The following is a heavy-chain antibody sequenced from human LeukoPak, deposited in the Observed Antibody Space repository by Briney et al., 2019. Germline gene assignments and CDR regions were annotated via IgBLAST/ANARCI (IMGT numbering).Heavy chain of an antibody. J-gene: IGHJ1*01. CDR1: GFTFRSYW. D-gene: IGHD4-23*01. CDR2: INTDGSST. V-gene: IGHV3-74*01. Sequence: AGGSLRLSCAASGFTFRSYWMHWVRQAPGKGLVWVSGINTDGSSTNYADSVKGRFTISRDNAKNTLYLQMNSLRVEAMAVYYCYGGNAEQWGQGTLVTVSS. CDR3: YGGNAEQ.